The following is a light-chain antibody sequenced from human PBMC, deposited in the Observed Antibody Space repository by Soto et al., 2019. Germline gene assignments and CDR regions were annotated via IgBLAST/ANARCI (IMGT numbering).Light chain of an antibody. CDR3: QQYNSYST. V-gene: IGKV1-5*01. CDR2: DAS. CDR1: QRISSW. Sequence: DIQMTQSPSTLSASVGDRVTITCRASQRISSWLAWYQQKPGKAPKLLIYDASSLDSGVPSRFSGSGSGTEFTLTISSLQPDDFATYYCQQYNSYSTFGQGTKLEIK. J-gene: IGKJ2*01.